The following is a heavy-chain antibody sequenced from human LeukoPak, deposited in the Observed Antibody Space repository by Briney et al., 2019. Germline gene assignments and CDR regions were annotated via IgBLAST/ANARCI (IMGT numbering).Heavy chain of an antibody. J-gene: IGHJ4*02. CDR2: IIPIFGTA. Sequence: SVKVSCKASGGTFSSYAISWVRQAPGQGLEWMGGIIPIFGTANYAQKFQGRVTITADKSTSTAYMELSRLRSDDTAVYYCASSGAPIQLYSSSWYDYWGQGTLVTVSS. CDR3: ASSGAPIQLYSSSWYDY. CDR1: GGTFSSYA. V-gene: IGHV1-69*06. D-gene: IGHD6-13*01.